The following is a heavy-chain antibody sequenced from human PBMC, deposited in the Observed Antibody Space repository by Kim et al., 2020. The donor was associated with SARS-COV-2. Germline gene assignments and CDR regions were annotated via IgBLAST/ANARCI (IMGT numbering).Heavy chain of an antibody. J-gene: IGHJ6*02. D-gene: IGHD2-15*01. Sequence: ASVKVSCKASGYTFTSYAMHWVRQAPGQRLEWMGWINAGNGNTKYSQKFQGRVTITRDTSASTAYMELSSLRSEDTAVYYCARGDPEPGSEYCSGGSCYWSLFYYYYGMDVWGQGTTVTVSS. V-gene: IGHV1-3*01. CDR2: INAGNGNT. CDR3: ARGDPEPGSEYCSGGSCYWSLFYYYYGMDV. CDR1: GYTFTSYA.